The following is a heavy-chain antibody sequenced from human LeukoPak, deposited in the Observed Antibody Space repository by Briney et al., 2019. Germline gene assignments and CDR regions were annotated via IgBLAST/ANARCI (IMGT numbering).Heavy chain of an antibody. Sequence: AGSLRLSCVASGFTFYNYAMHWVRQAQGKGLEYVSAIGGNGDTSYYADSVKGRFTISRDNSKNTVYLQLGSLRTEDMAVYYCATRHEYSYPYWGQGILVTVSS. D-gene: IGHD5-18*01. CDR2: IGGNGDTS. CDR1: GFTFYNYA. J-gene: IGHJ4*02. CDR3: ATRHEYSYPY. V-gene: IGHV3-64*02.